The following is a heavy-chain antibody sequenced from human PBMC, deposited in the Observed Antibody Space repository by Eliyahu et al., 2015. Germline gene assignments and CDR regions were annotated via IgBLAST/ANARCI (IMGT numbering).Heavy chain of an antibody. CDR2: IVSKTDGGTT. Sequence: EVQLVESGGALVKPGGSLXLXCAASGFTFSDAWMTWVRQAPGKGLEWVGRIVSKTDGGTTEYAAPVKGRFTISRDDSTNTLFLQMNSLKTEDTAVYYCQSTKGMDYWGQGTLVTVSS. D-gene: IGHD1-1*01. V-gene: IGHV3-15*02. CDR3: QSTKGMDY. CDR1: GFTFSDAW. J-gene: IGHJ4*02.